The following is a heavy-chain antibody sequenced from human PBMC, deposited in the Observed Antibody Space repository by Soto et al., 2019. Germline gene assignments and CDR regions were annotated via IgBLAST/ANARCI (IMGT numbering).Heavy chain of an antibody. CDR2: IYWDDTK. J-gene: IGHJ4*02. V-gene: IGHV2-5*02. CDR3: AHGSGWLSDQ. D-gene: IGHD6-19*01. Sequence: QITLKESSPPLVRPTQTLTLTCTFSGFSLSTSAVGVNWIRQPPGKPLEWLALIYWDDTKHYSSSLRNRLTITKDTSKNQVVLTMTNMDPVDTATYYCAHGSGWLSDQWGQGTLVTVSS. CDR1: GFSLSTSAVG.